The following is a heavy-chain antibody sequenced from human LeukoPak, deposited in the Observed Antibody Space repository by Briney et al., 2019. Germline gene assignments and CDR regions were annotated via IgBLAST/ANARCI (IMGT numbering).Heavy chain of an antibody. Sequence: LKCIVYIYYICTTSYNPSLKIRVNISEDTSKKECSMKLSSVTAADTAVYYCARHVHDYMDVWGKGTTVTVSS. CDR2: IYYICTT. V-gene: IGHV4-30-4*01. J-gene: IGHJ6*03. CDR3: ARHVHDYMDV.